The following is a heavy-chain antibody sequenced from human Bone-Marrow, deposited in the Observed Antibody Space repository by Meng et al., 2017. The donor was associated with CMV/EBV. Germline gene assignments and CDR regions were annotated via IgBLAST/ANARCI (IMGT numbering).Heavy chain of an antibody. CDR3: ARESRRDLFDP. J-gene: IGHJ5*02. CDR1: GGSISSSSYY. V-gene: IGHV4-39*02. Sequence: GSLRLSCTVSGGSISSSSYYWGWIRQPPGKGLEWIGSIFYSGSTYYNPSLKSRVSISVDTSRNQFSLKLSSVTAADTAVYYCARESRRDLFDPWGQGTLVPVSS. CDR2: IFYSGST.